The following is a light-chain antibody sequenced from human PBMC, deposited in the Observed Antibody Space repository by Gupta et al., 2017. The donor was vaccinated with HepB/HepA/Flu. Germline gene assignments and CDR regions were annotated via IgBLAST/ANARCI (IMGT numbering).Light chain of an antibody. CDR1: QSVSSSY. CDR2: GAS. J-gene: IGKJ4*01. V-gene: IGKV3-20*01. Sequence: EIVLPQSPGTLSLSPGERATLSCRASQSVSSSYLAWYQQKPGQAPRLLIYGASSRATGIPDRFSGSGSGTDFNLTISRLEPEDFAVYYCQQDDSSPLTFGGGTKVEIK. CDR3: QQDDSSPLT.